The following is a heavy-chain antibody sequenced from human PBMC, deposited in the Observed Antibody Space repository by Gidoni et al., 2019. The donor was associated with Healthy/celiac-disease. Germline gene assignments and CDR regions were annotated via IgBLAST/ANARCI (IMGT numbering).Heavy chain of an antibody. J-gene: IGHJ4*02. CDR3: AKTIMATEYLFFDY. CDR2: ISYDGSNK. CDR1: GFTFSSYG. D-gene: IGHD3-16*01. Sequence: QVQLVESGGGVVQPGRSLRLSCAASGFTFSSYGMHWVRQAPGKGLEWVAVISYDGSNKYYADSVKGRFTISRDNSKNTLYLQMNSLRAEDTAVYYCAKTIMATEYLFFDYWGQGTLVTVSS. V-gene: IGHV3-30*18.